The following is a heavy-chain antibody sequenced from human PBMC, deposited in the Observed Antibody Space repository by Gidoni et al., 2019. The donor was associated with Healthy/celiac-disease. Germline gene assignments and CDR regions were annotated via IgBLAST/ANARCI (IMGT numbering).Heavy chain of an antibody. J-gene: IGHJ5*02. CDR3: AKEVGSVKPTLFDP. CDR2: IRVRGGST. D-gene: IGHD1-26*01. V-gene: IGHV3-23*01. Sequence: VQLLGSGGGLVQPGGSLGLSCAASGFPFSRYAMSWVRQAPGKGLGWVSAIRVRGGSTYFADSVKGLFTISRDNPKNTLYLQMNSLRAEDTAVYYCAKEVGSVKPTLFDPWGQGTLVTVSS. CDR1: GFPFSRYA.